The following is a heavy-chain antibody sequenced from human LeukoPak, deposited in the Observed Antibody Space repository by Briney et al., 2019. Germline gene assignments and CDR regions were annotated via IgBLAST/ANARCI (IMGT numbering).Heavy chain of an antibody. J-gene: IGHJ4*02. CDR3: ARVPGDY. Sequence: GGSLRLSCAASGFTFSSYSMNWVRQAPGKGLEWVSSISSSSGYIYYADSVKGRFTVSRDNARNSLYLQMNSLRAEDTAVYYCARVPGDYWGQGTLVTVSS. CDR1: GFTFSSYS. CDR2: ISSSSGYI. V-gene: IGHV3-21*01.